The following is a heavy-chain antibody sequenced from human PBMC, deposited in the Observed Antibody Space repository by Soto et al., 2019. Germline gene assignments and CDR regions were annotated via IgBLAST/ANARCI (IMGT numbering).Heavy chain of an antibody. Sequence: EVRLMESGGGFLQPGGSQRLSCVASGFTFNPYAMSWFRQTPEKGLEWVSAISGSGWQTYYAESVQGRFTISRDNSKTTVYLHMNRLRAEDSGIYYCAKGRYFDASGGCANFWGRGTLVTVSS. CDR3: AKGRYFDASGGCANF. D-gene: IGHD3-9*01. J-gene: IGHJ2*01. CDR2: ISGSGWQT. CDR1: GFTFNPYA. V-gene: IGHV3-23*01.